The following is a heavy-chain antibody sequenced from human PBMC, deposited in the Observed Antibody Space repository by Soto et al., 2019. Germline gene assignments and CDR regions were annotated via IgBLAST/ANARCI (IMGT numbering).Heavy chain of an antibody. CDR3: ARLTDDYGAPNWFDP. J-gene: IGHJ5*02. V-gene: IGHV4-59*08. D-gene: IGHD4-17*01. Sequence: PSETLSLTCTVSGGSISSYYWSWIRQPPGKGLEWIGYIYYSGSTNYNPSLKSRVTISVDTSKNQFSLKLSSVTAADTAVYYCARLTDDYGAPNWFDPWGQGTLVTVSS. CDR2: IYYSGST. CDR1: GGSISSYY.